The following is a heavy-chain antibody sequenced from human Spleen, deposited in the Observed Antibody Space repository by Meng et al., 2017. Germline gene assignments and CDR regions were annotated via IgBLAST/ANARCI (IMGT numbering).Heavy chain of an antibody. CDR3: ARMSGVGVTPDY. J-gene: IGHJ4*02. CDR1: GYSFSNYC. D-gene: IGHD3-10*02. V-gene: IGHV5-51*01. Sequence: GESLKISCKGSGYSFSNYCIGWVRQRPGKGLEWMGIIYPGDSDTRYSPSFQGQVTISADKSISTAYLQWSSLKASATAMYYCARMSGVGVTPDYWGQGTLVTVSS. CDR2: IYPGDSDT.